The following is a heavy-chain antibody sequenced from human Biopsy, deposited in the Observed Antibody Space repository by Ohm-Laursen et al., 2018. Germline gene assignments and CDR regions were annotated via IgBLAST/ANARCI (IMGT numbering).Heavy chain of an antibody. D-gene: IGHD3-22*01. CDR1: GGSISSGGSY. CDR2: IFYSANT. V-gene: IGHV4-31*01. CDR3: ARGDYVDNNGYFWFDP. J-gene: IGHJ5*02. Sequence: SQTLSLTCTVSGGSISSGGSYWSWIRQRPGKGLEWIGHIFYSANTYYNPSLKILITISGDTSKNQFSLKLNSVTAADTAVYYCARGDYVDNNGYFWFDPWGQGTLVTVSS.